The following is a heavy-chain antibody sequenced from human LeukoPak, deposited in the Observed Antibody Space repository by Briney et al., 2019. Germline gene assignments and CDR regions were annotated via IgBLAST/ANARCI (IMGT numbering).Heavy chain of an antibody. CDR1: GGTFSSYA. D-gene: IGHD2-2*01. J-gene: IGHJ6*04. CDR3: ARAGYCSSTSCYPYGMDV. Sequence: ASVKVSCKASGGTFSSYAISWVRQAPGQGLEWMGGIIPIFGTANYAQKFQGRVTITADKSTSTAYMELSSLRSEDTAVYYCARAGYCSSTSCYPYGMDVWGKGTTVTVSS. V-gene: IGHV1-69*06. CDR2: IIPIFGTA.